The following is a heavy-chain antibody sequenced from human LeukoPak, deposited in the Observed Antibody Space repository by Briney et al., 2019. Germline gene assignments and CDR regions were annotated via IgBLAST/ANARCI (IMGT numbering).Heavy chain of an antibody. CDR2: IYYTGSA. CDR3: ARDIYHGDSYGTDAFDI. D-gene: IGHD5-18*01. Sequence: SETLSLTCIVSGGFISTYYWTWIRQPPGKTLEWIGYIYYTGSAKYNPSLKSRVTISVDTSKHQFSLKLASLTAADTAVYYCARDIYHGDSYGTDAFDIWGQGTMVTVSS. CDR1: GGFISTYY. J-gene: IGHJ3*02. V-gene: IGHV4-59*12.